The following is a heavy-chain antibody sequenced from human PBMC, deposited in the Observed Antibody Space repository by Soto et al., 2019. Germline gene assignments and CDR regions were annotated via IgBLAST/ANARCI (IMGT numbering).Heavy chain of an antibody. J-gene: IGHJ5*02. CDR3: ARLLVGVPAARSFDP. D-gene: IGHD2-2*01. Sequence: PSETLSLTCTVSGGSIRSYYWNWIRQPPGKGLEWIGNIYYTGSTNYNPSLKSRVSISLDASKNQFSLSLTSVTAADTAVYFCARLLVGVPAARSFDPWGQGTLVTVSS. CDR1: GGSIRSYY. CDR2: IYYTGST. V-gene: IGHV4-59*08.